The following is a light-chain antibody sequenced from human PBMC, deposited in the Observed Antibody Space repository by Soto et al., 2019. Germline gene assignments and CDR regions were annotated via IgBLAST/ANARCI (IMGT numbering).Light chain of an antibody. CDR3: PQSYSTPYT. Sequence: DIQMTQSPSSLSASVGDRVTITCRASQSISSYLNWYQQKPGKAPKLLIYAASSLQSGVPSRFSGSVSGTDFTLTISSLQPEDFATYYCPQSYSTPYTCGQGTKLEIK. CDR1: QSISSY. J-gene: IGKJ2*01. V-gene: IGKV1-39*01. CDR2: AAS.